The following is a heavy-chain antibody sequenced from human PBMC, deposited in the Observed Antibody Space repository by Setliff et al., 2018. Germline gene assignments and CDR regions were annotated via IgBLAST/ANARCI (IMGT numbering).Heavy chain of an antibody. CDR1: GGSISSGGYY. CDR2: IYYSGSTS. Sequence: SETLSLTCTVSGGSISSGGYYWSWIRQHPGKGLEWIGYIYYSGSTSYYNPSLKSRVTISIDKSKNQFSLKLSSVTAADTAVYYCARGGGRYHAASWGQGTMVTVSS. CDR3: ARGGGRYHAAS. V-gene: IGHV4-31*03. D-gene: IGHD1-26*01. J-gene: IGHJ4*02.